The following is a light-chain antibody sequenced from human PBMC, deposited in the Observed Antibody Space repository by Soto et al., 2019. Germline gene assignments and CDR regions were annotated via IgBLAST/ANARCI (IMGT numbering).Light chain of an antibody. Sequence: QSVLTQPPSVSGAPGQRVTISCTGSSSNIGAGYDVHWYQQFPGTAPKLLIYGNSNRPSGVPDRFSGSMSGTSASLAITGLQAEDEADYYCQSYDSSLSVVVFGGGTKLTVL. V-gene: IGLV1-40*01. CDR3: QSYDSSLSVVV. J-gene: IGLJ2*01. CDR1: SSNIGAGYD. CDR2: GNS.